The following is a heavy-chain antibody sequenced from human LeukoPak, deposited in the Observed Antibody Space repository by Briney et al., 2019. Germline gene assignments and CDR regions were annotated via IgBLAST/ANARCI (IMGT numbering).Heavy chain of an antibody. CDR3: ARFDCSSTSCYKPDAFDI. CDR2: LNHSGST. D-gene: IGHD2-2*02. CDR1: GGSFSGYY. Sequence: SETLSLTRAVYGGSFSGYYWSWIRQPPGKGLEWSGELNHSGSTNYNPSLKSRVTISVDTSKNQFSLKLSSVTAADTAVYYCARFDCSSTSCYKPDAFDIWGQGTMVTVSS. J-gene: IGHJ3*02. V-gene: IGHV4-34*01.